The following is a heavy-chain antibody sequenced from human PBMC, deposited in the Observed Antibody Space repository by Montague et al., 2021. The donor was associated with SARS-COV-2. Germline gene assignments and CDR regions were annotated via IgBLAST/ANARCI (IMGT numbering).Heavy chain of an antibody. J-gene: IGHJ5*02. CDR3: ARHLVYCSSTSCYEGRFDP. CDR2: IYYSGST. D-gene: IGHD2-2*01. CDR1: GGSITNYY. Sequence: SETLSLTCTVSGGSITNYYWTWIRQPPGKGLEWIGSIYYSGSTYYNPSLKSRVTISVDTSKNQFSLKLSSVTAADTAVYYCARHLVYCSSTSCYEGRFDPWGQGTLVTVSS. V-gene: IGHV4-59*05.